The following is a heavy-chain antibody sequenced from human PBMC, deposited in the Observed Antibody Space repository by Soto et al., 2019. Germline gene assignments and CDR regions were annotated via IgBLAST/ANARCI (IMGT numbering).Heavy chain of an antibody. D-gene: IGHD4-4*01. CDR3: AREGDGYSNLIYYYYYGMDV. Sequence: GASVKVSCKASGYTFTSYYMHWVRQAPGQGLEWMGIINPSGGSTSYAQKFQGRVTMTRDTSTSTVYMELSSLRSEDTAVYYCAREGDGYSNLIYYYYYGMDVWGQGTTVTVSS. CDR1: GYTFTSYY. J-gene: IGHJ6*02. CDR2: INPSGGST. V-gene: IGHV1-46*01.